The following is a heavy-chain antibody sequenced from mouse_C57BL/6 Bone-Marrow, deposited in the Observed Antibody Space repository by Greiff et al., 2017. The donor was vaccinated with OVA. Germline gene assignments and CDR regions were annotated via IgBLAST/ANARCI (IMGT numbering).Heavy chain of an antibody. D-gene: IGHD1-1*01. CDR2: ISGGGGNT. J-gene: IGHJ3*01. Sequence: EVMLVESGGGLVKPGGSLKLSCAASGFTFSSYTMSWVRQTPEKRLEWVATISGGGGNTYYPDSVKGRFTISRDNAKNTLYLQMSSLRSEDTALYYCARHLVYYGSPWFAYWGQGTLVTVSA. CDR3: ARHLVYYGSPWFAY. CDR1: GFTFSSYT. V-gene: IGHV5-9*01.